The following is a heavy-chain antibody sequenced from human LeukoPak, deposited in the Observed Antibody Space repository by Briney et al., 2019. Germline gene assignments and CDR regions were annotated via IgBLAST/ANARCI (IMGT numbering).Heavy chain of an antibody. J-gene: IGHJ4*02. Sequence: GGSLRLPCAASGFTFSSYIMNWVRQAPGKGLEWVSSISSSSTYIYYADSVKGRFTISRDNAKNSLYLQMNSLRADDTAAYHCARDSDFDYWGQGTLVTVSS. CDR1: GFTFSSYI. CDR2: ISSSSTYI. CDR3: ARDSDFDY. V-gene: IGHV3-21*01.